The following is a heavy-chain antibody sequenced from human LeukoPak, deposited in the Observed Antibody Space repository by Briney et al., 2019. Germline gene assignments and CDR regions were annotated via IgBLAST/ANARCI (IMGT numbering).Heavy chain of an antibody. J-gene: IGHJ6*04. CDR2: IYYSGST. D-gene: IGHD3-10*01. CDR1: GGSISSGDYY. Sequence: SQTLSLTCTVSGGSISSGDYYWSWIRQPPGKGLEWIGYIYYSGSTYYNPSLKSRVTISVDTSKNQFSLKLSSVTAADTAVYYCARETRGSGCPGMDAWGKGTTVTVSS. CDR3: ARETRGSGCPGMDA. V-gene: IGHV4-30-4*01.